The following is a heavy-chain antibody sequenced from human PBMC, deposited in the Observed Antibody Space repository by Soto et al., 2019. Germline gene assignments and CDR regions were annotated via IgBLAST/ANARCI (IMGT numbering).Heavy chain of an antibody. D-gene: IGHD4-17*01. Sequence: QVQLVESGGGVVQPGRSLRLSCAASGFTISSYAMHWVRQAPGKGLEWVAVISYDGSNKYYADSVKGRFTISRDNSKNTLYLQMNSLRAEDTAVYYCARDLVFDYGDRRYWGQGTLVTVSS. CDR3: ARDLVFDYGDRRY. CDR1: GFTISSYA. CDR2: ISYDGSNK. V-gene: IGHV3-30-3*01. J-gene: IGHJ4*02.